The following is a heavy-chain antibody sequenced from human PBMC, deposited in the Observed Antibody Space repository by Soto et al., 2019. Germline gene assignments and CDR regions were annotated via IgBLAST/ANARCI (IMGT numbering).Heavy chain of an antibody. CDR1: GFTFSSYG. D-gene: IGHD1-26*01. CDR2: ISYDGSNT. V-gene: IGHV3-30*18. J-gene: IGHJ4*02. CDR3: AKEGGLSGSYYISSSYYFDY. Sequence: QVQLVESGGGVVQPGRSLRLSCVASGFTFSSYGMHWVRQAPGKGLEWVAIISYDGSNTYYADSVKGRFTISRDNSKNTRYRXMNSLRAEDTSVYYCAKEGGLSGSYYISSSYYFDYWGQGTLVTVSS.